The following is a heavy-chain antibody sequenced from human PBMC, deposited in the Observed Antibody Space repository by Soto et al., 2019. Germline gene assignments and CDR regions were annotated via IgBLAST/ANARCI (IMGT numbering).Heavy chain of an antibody. V-gene: IGHV5-51*01. CDR3: ARLPGIVAPGTVFLDN. D-gene: IGHD1-1*01. CDR2: IYPGDSDT. CDR1: GYRFTSSW. J-gene: IGHJ4*02. Sequence: RESLKISRKASGYRFTSSWFGWVRQMPGKGLEWMGIIYPGDSDTRYRPSFQGQVTISADKSSSTAYLQWNSLQASDTAMYYCARLPGIVAPGTVFLDNWGQGTMVTVSS.